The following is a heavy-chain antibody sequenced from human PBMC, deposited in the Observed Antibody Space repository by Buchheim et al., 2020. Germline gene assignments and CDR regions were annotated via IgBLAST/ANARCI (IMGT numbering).Heavy chain of an antibody. CDR1: GGSISSYY. CDR2: IYYSGST. Sequence: QVQLQESGPGLVKPSETLSLTCTVSGGSISSYYWSWIRQPPGKGLEWIGYIYYSGSTNYNPSLKSRVTISVDTSKNQFSLKLSSVTAADTAVYYCARSDGSEIYYYYGMDVWGQGTT. D-gene: IGHD1-26*01. J-gene: IGHJ6*02. CDR3: ARSDGSEIYYYYGMDV. V-gene: IGHV4-59*08.